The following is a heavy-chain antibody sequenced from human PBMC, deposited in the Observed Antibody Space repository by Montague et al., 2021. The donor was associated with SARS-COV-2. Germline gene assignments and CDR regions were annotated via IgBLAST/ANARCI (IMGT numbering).Heavy chain of an antibody. J-gene: IGHJ3*02. CDR1: GGSISSRSYY. Sequence: SETLSLTCTVSGGSISSRSYYWGWIRQPPGQGLEWIGSIYYSGSTYYNPSLQSRVTISVDTSKNQFSLKLSSVTAADTAVYYCARLRGDYGGTYDTFDIWGQGTMVTVSS. CDR2: IYYSGST. D-gene: IGHD4-23*01. CDR3: ARLRGDYGGTYDTFDI. V-gene: IGHV4-39*01.